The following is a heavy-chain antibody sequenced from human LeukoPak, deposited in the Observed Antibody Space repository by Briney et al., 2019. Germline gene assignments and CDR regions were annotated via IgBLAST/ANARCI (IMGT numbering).Heavy chain of an antibody. V-gene: IGHV1-46*01. CDR3: AREGGASAFDY. Sequence: ASVKVSCKASGYTFSDNFIHWVRQAPGQGLEWMGIINPSVGSTSYAQKFQGRVTMTRDTSTTTVYMELSSLRSEDTAVYYCAREGGASAFDYWGQGTLVTVSS. CDR2: INPSVGST. J-gene: IGHJ4*02. CDR1: GYTFSDNF.